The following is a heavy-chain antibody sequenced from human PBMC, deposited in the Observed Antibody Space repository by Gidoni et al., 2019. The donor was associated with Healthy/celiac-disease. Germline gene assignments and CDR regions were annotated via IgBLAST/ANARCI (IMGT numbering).Heavy chain of an antibody. Sequence: QVQLVQSGAGVKKPGASVNVCCKASGNTFTSYAMHWVRQAPGQRLEWMGWINAGNGNTKDSQKCQGRVTITRDTSASTAYMELSSLRSEDTAVYYCARGYSSSWYGWEPFDYWGQGTLVTVSS. D-gene: IGHD6-13*01. CDR2: INAGNGNT. V-gene: IGHV1-3*01. J-gene: IGHJ4*02. CDR3: ARGYSSSWYGWEPFDY. CDR1: GNTFTSYA.